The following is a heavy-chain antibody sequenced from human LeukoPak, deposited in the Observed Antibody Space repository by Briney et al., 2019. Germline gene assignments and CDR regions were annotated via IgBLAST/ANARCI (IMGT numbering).Heavy chain of an antibody. V-gene: IGHV3-30*18. CDR3: AKEGYDFWSGIRDYYFDY. Sequence: PGGSLRLSCAASGFTFSSYWMHWVRQAPGKGLEWVAVISYDGSNKYYADSVKGRFTISRDNSKNTLYLQMNSLRAEDTAVYYCAKEGYDFWSGIRDYYFDYWGQGTLVTVSS. CDR1: GFTFSSYW. J-gene: IGHJ4*02. CDR2: ISYDGSNK. D-gene: IGHD3-3*01.